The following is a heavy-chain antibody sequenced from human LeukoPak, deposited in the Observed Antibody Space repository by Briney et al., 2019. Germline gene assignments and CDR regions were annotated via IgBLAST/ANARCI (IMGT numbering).Heavy chain of an antibody. CDR1: GFTVSSNY. Sequence: GGSLRLSCAASGFTVSSNYMSWVRQAPGEGLEWVSVIYSGGSTYYADSVKGRFTISRDNSKNTLYLQMNSLRAEDTAVYYCAREDSSGHFDYWGQGTLVTVSS. D-gene: IGHD3-22*01. V-gene: IGHV3-53*01. CDR2: IYSGGST. J-gene: IGHJ4*02. CDR3: AREDSSGHFDY.